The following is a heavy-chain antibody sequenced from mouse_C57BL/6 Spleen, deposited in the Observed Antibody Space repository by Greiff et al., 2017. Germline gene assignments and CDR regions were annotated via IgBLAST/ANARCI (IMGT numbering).Heavy chain of an antibody. D-gene: IGHD1-1*01. Sequence: EVKLQESGAELVRPGASVKLSCTASGFTFKAYYMHWVKQRPEPGLEWIGRIDPEDGDTEYTSKFQGKATMTADTAANTAYLQLSSLTAEDTAVFYCTRYGSSYYYWGQGTTLTVSS. CDR1: GFTFKAYY. CDR2: IDPEDGDT. V-gene: IGHV14-1*01. J-gene: IGHJ2*01. CDR3: TRYGSSYYY.